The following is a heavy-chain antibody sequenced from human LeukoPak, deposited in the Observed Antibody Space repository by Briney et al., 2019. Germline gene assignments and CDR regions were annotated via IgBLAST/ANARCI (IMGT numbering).Heavy chain of an antibody. CDR2: ISSSSSYI. CDR3: ATVSRYSDAFDI. CDR1: GFTFSSYS. D-gene: IGHD3-9*01. J-gene: IGHJ3*02. Sequence: GGSLRLSCAASGFTFSSYSMNWVRQAPGKGLEWVSSISSSSSYIYYADSVKGRFTISRDNAKNSLYLQMNSLRAEDTAVYYCATVSRYSDAFDIWGQGTMVTVSS. V-gene: IGHV3-21*01.